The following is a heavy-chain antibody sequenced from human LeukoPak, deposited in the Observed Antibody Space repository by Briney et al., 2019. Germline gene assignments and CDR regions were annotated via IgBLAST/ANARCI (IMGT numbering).Heavy chain of an antibody. CDR3: ARGQGSYGDY. CDR1: GGSISNSNW. Sequence: SGTLSLTCAVSGGSISNSNWWNWVRQPPGKGLEWIGEIYHSGSTNYNPSLRSRVTISVDRSKNQFALKLTSVAAADTAVYYCARGQGSYGDYWGQGTLVIVSS. V-gene: IGHV4-4*02. J-gene: IGHJ4*02. CDR2: IYHSGST. D-gene: IGHD5-18*01.